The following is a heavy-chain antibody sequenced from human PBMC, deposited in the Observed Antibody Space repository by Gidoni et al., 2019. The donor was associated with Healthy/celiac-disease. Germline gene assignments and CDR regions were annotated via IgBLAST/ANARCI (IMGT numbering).Heavy chain of an antibody. D-gene: IGHD3-9*01. CDR2: IYYSGST. Sequence: QVQLQESGPGLVKPSQTLSLTCTVAGGSISSGAYYWSWIRQPPGKGLEWIGYIYYSGSTYYNPSLKSRVTISVDTSKNQFSLKLSSVTAADTAVYYCARSEYYDILTGYYRHLDAFDIWGQGTMVTVSS. CDR1: GGSISSGAYY. V-gene: IGHV4-30-4*01. CDR3: ARSEYYDILTGYYRHLDAFDI. J-gene: IGHJ3*02.